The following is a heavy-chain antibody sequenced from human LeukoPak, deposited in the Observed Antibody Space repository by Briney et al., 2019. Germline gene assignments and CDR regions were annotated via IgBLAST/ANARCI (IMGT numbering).Heavy chain of an antibody. D-gene: IGHD3-16*02. V-gene: IGHV3-43*02. CDR2: ISGDGGST. CDR3: AKGWPGGVIVYFDY. Sequence: GGSLRLSCAASGFTFDDYAMHWVRQAPGKGLEWVSLISGDGGSTYYADSVKGRFTISRDNSKNPLYLQMNSLRTEDTALYYCAKGWPGGVIVYFDYWGQGTLVTVSS. CDR1: GFTFDDYA. J-gene: IGHJ4*02.